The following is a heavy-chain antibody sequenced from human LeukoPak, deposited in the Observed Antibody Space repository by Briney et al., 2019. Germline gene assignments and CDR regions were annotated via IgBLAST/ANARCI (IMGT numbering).Heavy chain of an antibody. CDR2: IKSKTDGGTT. CDR1: GFTFSNAW. J-gene: IGHJ6*03. V-gene: IGHV3-15*01. Sequence: GGSLRLSCAASGFTFSNAWMSWVRQAPGKGLEWVGRIKSKTDGGTTDYAAPVKGRFTISRDDSKNTLYLQMNSLKTEDTAVYYCNGVSTLRYYYYMDVWRKGTTVTVS. CDR3: NGVSTLRYYYYMDV. D-gene: IGHD5/OR15-5a*01.